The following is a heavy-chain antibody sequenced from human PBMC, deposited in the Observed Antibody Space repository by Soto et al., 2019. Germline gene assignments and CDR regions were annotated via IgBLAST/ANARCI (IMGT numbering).Heavy chain of an antibody. Sequence: SETLSLTCTVSGGSISSYYWSWIRQPPGKGLEWLGYISDSGNTKYNPSFQGQVTVSADTSISSAYLQWSSLKASDTAMYYCARSSSTTSFDYWGQGTLVTVSS. CDR2: ISDSGNT. CDR3: ARSSSTTSFDY. V-gene: IGHV4-59*12. CDR1: GGSISSYY. D-gene: IGHD2-2*01. J-gene: IGHJ4*02.